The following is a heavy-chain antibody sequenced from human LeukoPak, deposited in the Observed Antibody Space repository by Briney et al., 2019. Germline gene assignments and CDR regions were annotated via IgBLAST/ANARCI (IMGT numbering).Heavy chain of an antibody. Sequence: KPSETLSLTCTVSGGSISSSSYYWGWIRQPPGKGLEWIGSIYYSGSTYYNPSLKSRVTISVDTSKNQFSLKLSSVTAADTAVYYCARLNGRIQLWYEGILYFDYWGQGTLVTVSS. D-gene: IGHD5-18*01. CDR2: IYYSGST. J-gene: IGHJ4*02. CDR1: GGSISSSSYY. V-gene: IGHV4-39*01. CDR3: ARLNGRIQLWYEGILYFDY.